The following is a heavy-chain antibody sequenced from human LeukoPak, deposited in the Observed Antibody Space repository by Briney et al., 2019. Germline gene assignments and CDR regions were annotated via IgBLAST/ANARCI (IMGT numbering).Heavy chain of an antibody. J-gene: IGHJ2*01. CDR1: GGSISSYH. CDR3: ARAVAATHWYFDL. V-gene: IGHV4-59*01. Sequence: SETLSLTCTVSGGSISSYHWSWIRQPPGKGLECIGFIYYSGSTNYNPSLKSRVTISVDTSKNQFSLKLSAVTAADTAVYYCARAVAATHWYFDLWGRGTLVTVSS. D-gene: IGHD2-15*01. CDR2: IYYSGST.